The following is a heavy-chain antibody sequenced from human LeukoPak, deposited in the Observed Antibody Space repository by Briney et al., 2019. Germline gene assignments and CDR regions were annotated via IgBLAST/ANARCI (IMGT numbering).Heavy chain of an antibody. Sequence: GGSLRLSCAASGFSFSNFGMHWVRQAPGKGLEWVAVISYDGSNKYFADSVKGRFTISRDNSKNTLYLQMNSLRAEDTAVYYCAKDNVLLWFGELSGNWFDPWGQGTLVTVSS. CDR1: GFSFSNFG. V-gene: IGHV3-30*18. CDR2: ISYDGSNK. CDR3: AKDNVLLWFGELSGNWFDP. D-gene: IGHD3-10*01. J-gene: IGHJ5*02.